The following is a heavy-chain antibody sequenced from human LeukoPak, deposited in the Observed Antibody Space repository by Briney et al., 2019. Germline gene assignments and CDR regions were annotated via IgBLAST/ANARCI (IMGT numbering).Heavy chain of an antibody. J-gene: IGHJ6*03. Sequence: GALRLSCAASAFTFSNYNMNWVRQAPGKGLEWVSSITSSGSYIYYADSVKGRFAISRDNAKNSLYLQLNSLRAEDTAVYYCAREASPSTYYYGSWFEYYMDVWGKGTTVTISS. CDR2: ITSSGSYI. CDR1: AFTFSNYN. CDR3: AREASPSTYYYGSWFEYYMDV. D-gene: IGHD3-10*01. V-gene: IGHV3-21*01.